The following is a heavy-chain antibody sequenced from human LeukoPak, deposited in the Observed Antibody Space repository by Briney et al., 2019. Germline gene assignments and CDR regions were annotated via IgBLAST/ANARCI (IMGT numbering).Heavy chain of an antibody. CDR1: GFTFTDYA. V-gene: IGHV3-23*01. CDR2: ISASGSTT. CDR3: AKARTPYNSGFDY. Sequence: PGGSLRLSCAASGFTFTDYAMGWVRQAPGQRLEWASTISASGSTTYYADSVRGRFTISRDNSKNTLSLQMSSLRAEDTAVYYCAKARTPYNSGFDYWGQGTLVAVSS. J-gene: IGHJ4*02. D-gene: IGHD6-19*01.